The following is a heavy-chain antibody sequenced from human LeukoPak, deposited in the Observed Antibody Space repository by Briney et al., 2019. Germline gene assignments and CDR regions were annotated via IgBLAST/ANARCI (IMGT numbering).Heavy chain of an antibody. CDR2: IYYSGST. D-gene: IGHD6-19*01. V-gene: IGHV4-59*01. Sequence: PSETLSLTCTVSGGSISSYYWSWIRQSPVKGLEWIGFIYYSGSTNYNPSLKSRVTISVDTSKNQFSLKLSSVTAADTAVYYCARVEPGIAVAGTFDYWGQGTLVTVSS. CDR3: ARVEPGIAVAGTFDY. CDR1: GGSISSYY. J-gene: IGHJ4*02.